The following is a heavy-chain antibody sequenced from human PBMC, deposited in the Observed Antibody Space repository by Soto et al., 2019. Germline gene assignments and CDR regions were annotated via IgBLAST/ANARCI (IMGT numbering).Heavy chain of an antibody. Sequence: SGGSLRLSCAASGFTSSSYWMSWVRQAPGKGLEWVANIKQDGSEKYYVDSVKGRFTISRDNAKNSLYLQMNSLRAEDTAVYYCARAPRGFSDAYYYYYYMDVWGKGTTVTVSS. D-gene: IGHD3-3*01. CDR3: ARAPRGFSDAYYYYYYMDV. CDR2: IKQDGSEK. V-gene: IGHV3-7*01. CDR1: GFTSSSYW. J-gene: IGHJ6*03.